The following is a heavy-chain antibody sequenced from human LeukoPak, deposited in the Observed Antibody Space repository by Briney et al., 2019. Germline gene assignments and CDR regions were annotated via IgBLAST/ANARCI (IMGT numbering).Heavy chain of an antibody. CDR2: ISGSGGST. CDR3: ARVWRDYYYYYYMDV. J-gene: IGHJ6*03. V-gene: IGHV3-23*01. D-gene: IGHD3-10*01. CDR1: GFTFSSYA. Sequence: GGSLRLSCAASGFTFSSYAMSWVRQAPGKGLEWVSSISGSGGSTYYADSVKGRFTVSRDNSKNTLYLQMNSLRAEDTAVYYCARVWRDYYYYYYMDVWGKGTTVTVSS.